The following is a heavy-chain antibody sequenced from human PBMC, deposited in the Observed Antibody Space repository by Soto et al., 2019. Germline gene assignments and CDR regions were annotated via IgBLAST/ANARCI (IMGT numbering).Heavy chain of an antibody. CDR2: IYYSGST. Sequence: SETLSLTCTVSGGSISSGGYYWSWIRQHPGKGLEWIGYIYYSGSTYYNPSLKSRVTISVDTSKNQFSLKLSSVTAADTAVYYCARGTTPKITLDYWGQGTLVTVSS. D-gene: IGHD2-15*01. V-gene: IGHV4-31*03. CDR3: ARGTTPKITLDY. CDR1: GGSISSGGYY. J-gene: IGHJ4*02.